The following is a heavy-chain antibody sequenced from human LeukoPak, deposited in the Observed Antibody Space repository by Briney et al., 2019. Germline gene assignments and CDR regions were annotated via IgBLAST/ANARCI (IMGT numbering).Heavy chain of an antibody. CDR2: IYHSGST. J-gene: IGHJ4*02. CDR1: GGSISSHY. D-gene: IGHD2-2*01. CDR3: ARFSTRFGSGCTEASCYVHY. Sequence: SETLSLTCTVSGGSISSHYWSWIRQPPGKGLEWIGYIYHSGSTYYNPSLRGRVTLSIDTSKNQFSLTLTSVNVEDTAVYYCARFSTRFGSGCTEASCYVHYWGQGTLVTVSS. V-gene: IGHV4-59*11.